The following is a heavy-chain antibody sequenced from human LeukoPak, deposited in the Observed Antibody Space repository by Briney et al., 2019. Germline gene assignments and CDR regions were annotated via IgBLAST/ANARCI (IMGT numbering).Heavy chain of an antibody. V-gene: IGHV1-69*05. D-gene: IGHD3-16*01. J-gene: IGHJ4*02. CDR2: IIPIFGTA. CDR3: ARVARMMTYIDY. Sequence: ASVKVSCKASGGTFSSYAISWVRQAPGQGLEWMGGIIPIFGTANYAQKFQGRVTVTTDESTSTAYMELSSLRSEDTAVYYCARVARMMTYIDYWGQGTLVTVSS. CDR1: GGTFSSYA.